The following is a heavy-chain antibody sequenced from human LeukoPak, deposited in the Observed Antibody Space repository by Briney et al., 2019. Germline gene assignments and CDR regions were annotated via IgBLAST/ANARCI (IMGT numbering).Heavy chain of an antibody. D-gene: IGHD6-13*01. J-gene: IGHJ4*02. CDR1: GFTFGDYA. Sequence: EAGGSLRLSCTASGFTFGDYAMSWVRQAPGKGLEWVGFIRSKAYGGTTEYAASVKGRFTISRDDSKSIAYLQMNSLKTEDTAVYYCTRVSSRRPDYWGQGTLVTVSS. CDR3: TRVSSRRPDY. CDR2: IRSKAYGGTT. V-gene: IGHV3-49*04.